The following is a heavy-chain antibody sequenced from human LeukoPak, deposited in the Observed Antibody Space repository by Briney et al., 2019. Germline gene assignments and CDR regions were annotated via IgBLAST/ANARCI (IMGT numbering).Heavy chain of an antibody. CDR3: ARVALANPYNWFDP. V-gene: IGHV1-18*04. J-gene: IGHJ5*02. CDR1: GYTFTGYY. CDR2: ISAYNGNT. Sequence: ASVKVSCKASGYTFTGYYMHWVRQAPGQGLEWMGWISAYNGNTNYAQKLQGRVTMTTDTSTSTAYMELRSLRSDDTAVYYCARVALANPYNWFDPWGQGTLVTVSS.